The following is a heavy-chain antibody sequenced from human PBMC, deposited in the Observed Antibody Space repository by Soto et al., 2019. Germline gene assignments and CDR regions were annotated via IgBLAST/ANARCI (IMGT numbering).Heavy chain of an antibody. J-gene: IGHJ3*02. CDR2: ISGSGGST. D-gene: IGHD1-26*01. V-gene: IGHV3-23*01. CDR1: GFTFSSYA. Sequence: EVQLLESGGGLVQPGGSLRLSCTASGFTFSSYAMSWVRQAPGKGLEWVSAISGSGGSTYYADSVKGRFTISRDNSKNTLYLQMNSLRAEDTAVYYCAKDLASGSYWGGTFDIWGQGTIVTVSS. CDR3: AKDLASGSYWGGTFDI.